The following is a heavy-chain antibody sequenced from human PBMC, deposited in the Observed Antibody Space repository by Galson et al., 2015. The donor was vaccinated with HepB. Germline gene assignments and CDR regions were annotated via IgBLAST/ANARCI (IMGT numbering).Heavy chain of an antibody. D-gene: IGHD3-16*02. CDR3: ALLHLGELSLPFDY. CDR1: GFTFSSYA. CDR2: ISGSGGST. J-gene: IGHJ4*02. Sequence: SLRLSCAASGFTFSSYAMSWVRQAPGKGLEWVSAISGSGGSTYYADSVKGRFTISRDNSKNTLYLQMNSLRAEDTAVYYCALLHLGELSLPFDYWGQGTLVTVSS. V-gene: IGHV3-23*01.